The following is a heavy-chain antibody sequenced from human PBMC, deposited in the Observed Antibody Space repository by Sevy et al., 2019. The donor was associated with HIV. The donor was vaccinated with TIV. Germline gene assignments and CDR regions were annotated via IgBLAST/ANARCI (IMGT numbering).Heavy chain of an antibody. Sequence: GGSRRLSCAASGFSFSNYDMSWVRQAPGKGLEWVAAITGSGANTYHADSVAGRFTISRDNSKNTLYLQLNSLRADDTAVYYCAKEMSQVIKTESFDIWGQGTMVTVSS. J-gene: IGHJ3*02. V-gene: IGHV3-23*01. D-gene: IGHD2-21*01. CDR1: GFSFSNYD. CDR3: AKEMSQVIKTESFDI. CDR2: ITGSGANT.